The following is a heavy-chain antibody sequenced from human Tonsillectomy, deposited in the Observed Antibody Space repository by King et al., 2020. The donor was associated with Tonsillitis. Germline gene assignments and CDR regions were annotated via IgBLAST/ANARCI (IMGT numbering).Heavy chain of an antibody. Sequence: VQLVESGGGLVQPGGSLRLSCAASGFTFSSYAMTWVRQAPGKGLEWVSAISGSGGNTYYADSVKGRFTISRDNSKNTLYLQMNSLRAYDTAVYYCAKGHQLPDYYYYGMDVWGQGTTVTVSS. CDR3: AKGHQLPDYYYYGMDV. CDR2: ISGSGGNT. CDR1: GFTFSSYA. D-gene: IGHD2-2*01. J-gene: IGHJ6*02. V-gene: IGHV3-23*04.